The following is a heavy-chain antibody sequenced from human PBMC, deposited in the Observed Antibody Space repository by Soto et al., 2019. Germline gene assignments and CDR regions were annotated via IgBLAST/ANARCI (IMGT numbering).Heavy chain of an antibody. V-gene: IGHV4-59*01. CDR3: ASSCTIYVFHCFDS. CDR1: GASMSGYY. CDR2: VYYSGRT. D-gene: IGHD2-8*01. Sequence: SETLSLTCTVSGASMSGYYWSWIRQPPGKGLEWIGYVYYSGRTNYNPALKSRVTISVDTSKNQFSLNLNSVTAADTAVYYYASSCTIYVFHCFDSWGHGTLVSVS. J-gene: IGHJ5*01.